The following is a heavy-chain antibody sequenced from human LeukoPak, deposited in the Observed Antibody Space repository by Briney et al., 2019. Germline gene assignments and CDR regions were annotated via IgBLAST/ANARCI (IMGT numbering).Heavy chain of an antibody. D-gene: IGHD3-3*01. CDR3: AKMGVDDFWSGYPPPDYYYMDV. CDR1: GFTFSNYA. V-gene: IGHV3-23*01. Sequence: GGSLRLSCAASGFTFSNYAMSWVRQAPGKGLEWVSAISGSGGSTYYADSVKGRFTISRDNSKNTLYLQMNSLRAEDTAVYYCAKMGVDDFWSGYPPPDYYYMDVWGKGTTVTVSS. CDR2: ISGSGGST. J-gene: IGHJ6*03.